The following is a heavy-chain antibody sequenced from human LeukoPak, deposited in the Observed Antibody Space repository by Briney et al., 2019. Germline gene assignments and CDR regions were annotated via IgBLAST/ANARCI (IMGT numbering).Heavy chain of an antibody. V-gene: IGHV1-69*13. CDR3: ARDSTFSAFDI. CDR1: GGTFSIYA. D-gene: IGHD3-16*01. J-gene: IGHJ3*02. Sequence: VXXSCKASGGTFSIYAISWVRQAPGQGREWMGVIIPIFGTANYTQKFQGRVTITADESTSTAYMELSSLRSEDTAVYYCARDSTFSAFDIWGQGTMVTVSS. CDR2: IIPIFGTA.